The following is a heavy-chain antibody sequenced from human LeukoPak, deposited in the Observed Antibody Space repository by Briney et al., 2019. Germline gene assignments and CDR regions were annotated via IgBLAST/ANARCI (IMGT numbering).Heavy chain of an antibody. J-gene: IGHJ4*02. CDR1: GFTFCIYV. Sequence: PGGALRLSCAASGFTFCIYVMHCVRQAPVKGLWRVALIWNEGSKKYYADSAKGRFTISRDNSENTLSLQINSLRAEDTAVYYCARDNWSCSTISCHRLDSWGQGTLVTVSS. CDR2: IWNEGSKK. V-gene: IGHV3-33*01. CDR3: ARDNWSCSTISCHRLDS. D-gene: IGHD2-2*01.